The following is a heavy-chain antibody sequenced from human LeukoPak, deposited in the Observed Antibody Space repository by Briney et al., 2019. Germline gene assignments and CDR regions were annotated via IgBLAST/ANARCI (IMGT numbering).Heavy chain of an antibody. V-gene: IGHV3-15*01. Sequence: GGSLRLSCAASGFTFSKAWMSWVRQAPGKGLEWVGRIKSITDGGATDYAAPVKGRFIISRDDSKNTLYLQMNSLKTEDTAVYYCSTAMFDWGQGTLVTVSS. CDR2: IKSITDGGAT. CDR3: STAMFD. CDR1: GFTFSKAW. D-gene: IGHD3-10*02. J-gene: IGHJ4*02.